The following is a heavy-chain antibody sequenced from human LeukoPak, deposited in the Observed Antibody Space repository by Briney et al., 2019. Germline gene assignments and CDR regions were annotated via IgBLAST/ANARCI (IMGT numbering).Heavy chain of an antibody. D-gene: IGHD6-19*01. CDR1: GDSIISGYY. CDR3: ARNSSGWFFDY. Sequence: SETLSLTCDVSGDSIISGYYWGWIRQPPGKGLEWIGSIYHSAGTTYNPSLKSRVTISADTSKNQFSLKVRSVTAADTAVYYCARNSSGWFFDYWGQGTLVTVSS. CDR2: IYHSAGT. V-gene: IGHV4-38-2*01. J-gene: IGHJ4*02.